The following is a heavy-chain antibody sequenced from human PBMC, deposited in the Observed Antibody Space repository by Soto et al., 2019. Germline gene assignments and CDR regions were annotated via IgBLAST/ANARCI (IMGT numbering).Heavy chain of an antibody. CDR2: IYPGDSDT. CDR1: GYSFTSYW. CDR3: ARRLYSGSYYRYYYGMDV. Sequence: GESLKISCKGSGYSFTSYWIGWVRQMPGKGLEWMGIIYPGDSDTRYSPSFQGQVTISADKSIRTAYLQWSSLKASDTAMYYCARRLYSGSYYRYYYGMDVWGQGTTVTVSS. D-gene: IGHD1-26*01. J-gene: IGHJ6*02. V-gene: IGHV5-51*01.